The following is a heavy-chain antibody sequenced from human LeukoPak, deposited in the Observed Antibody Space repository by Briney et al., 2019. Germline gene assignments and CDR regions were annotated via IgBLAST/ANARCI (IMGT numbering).Heavy chain of an antibody. D-gene: IGHD4-11*01. Sequence: SQTLSLTCTVSGGSISSGDYYWSWIRQPPGKGLEWIGYIYYSGSTYYNPSLKSRVTISVDTSKNQFSLKLSSVTAADTAVYYCARDPGYSNYFNWFDPWGQGTLVTVSP. V-gene: IGHV4-30-4*01. CDR1: GGSISSGDYY. CDR2: IYYSGST. CDR3: ARDPGYSNYFNWFDP. J-gene: IGHJ5*02.